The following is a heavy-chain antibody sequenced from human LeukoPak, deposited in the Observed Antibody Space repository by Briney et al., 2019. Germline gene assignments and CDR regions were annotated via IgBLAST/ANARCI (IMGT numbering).Heavy chain of an antibody. CDR3: AREGPSSLQVNGWFDP. V-gene: IGHV3-23*01. CDR2: ISGSGGST. J-gene: IGHJ5*02. D-gene: IGHD2-15*01. CDR1: GFTFSSYA. Sequence: PGGSLRLSCAASGFTFSSYAMSWVRQAPGKGLEWVSAISGSGGSTYYADSVKGRFTISRDNSKNTLYLQMNSLRAEDTAVYYCAREGPSSLQVNGWFDPWGQGTLVTVSS.